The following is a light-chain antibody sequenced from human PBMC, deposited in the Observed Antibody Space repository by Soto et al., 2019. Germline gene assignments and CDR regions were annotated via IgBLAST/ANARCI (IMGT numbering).Light chain of an antibody. Sequence: IVMTMSLATLSVSPVEIATLSCMASQRVSSNVAWYQQKPGQAPRLLLYGASARATGVPARFSGSGSRTDFTLTISSLEPEDFAVYYCQKRSNWPFNCSPGTTVDIK. CDR3: QKRSNWPFN. CDR2: GAS. V-gene: IGKV3-15*01. J-gene: IGKJ3*01. CDR1: QRVSSN.